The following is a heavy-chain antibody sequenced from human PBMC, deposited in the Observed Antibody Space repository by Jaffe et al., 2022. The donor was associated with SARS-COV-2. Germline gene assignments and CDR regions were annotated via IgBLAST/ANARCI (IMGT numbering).Heavy chain of an antibody. Sequence: QVQLVQSGAEVKKPGASVKVSCKASGYTFTSYYMHWVRQAPGQGLEWMGIINPSGGSTSYAQKFQGRVTMTRDTSTSTVYMELSSLRSEDTAVYYCARRYSGYDLGSIRYYFDYWGQGTLVTVSS. D-gene: IGHD5-12*01. CDR3: ARRYSGYDLGSIRYYFDY. J-gene: IGHJ4*02. CDR1: GYTFTSYY. CDR2: INPSGGST. V-gene: IGHV1-46*01.